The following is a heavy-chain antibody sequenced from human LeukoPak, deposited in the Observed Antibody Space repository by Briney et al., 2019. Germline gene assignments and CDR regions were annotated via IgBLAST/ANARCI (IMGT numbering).Heavy chain of an antibody. J-gene: IGHJ4*02. V-gene: IGHV1-18*01. CDR1: GYTFTSYG. Sequence: ASVKVSCKASGYTFTSYGISWVRQAPGQGLKWMGWISAYNGNTNYAQKLQGRGTMTTDTSTSTAYMELRSLRSDDTAVYYCARDRVVGVTDYWGQGTLVTVSS. D-gene: IGHD1-26*01. CDR2: ISAYNGNT. CDR3: ARDRVVGVTDY.